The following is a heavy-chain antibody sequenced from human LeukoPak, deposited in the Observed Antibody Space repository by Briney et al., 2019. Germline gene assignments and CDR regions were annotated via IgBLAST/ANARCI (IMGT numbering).Heavy chain of an antibody. CDR3: ARVRRSVTATTNNWFDP. CDR1: GGSFSGYY. Sequence: SETLSLTCAVYGGSFSGYYWSWIRQPPGKGLEWIGEINHSGSTNYNPSLKSRVTISVDTSKNQFSLKLSSVAAADTAVYYSARVRRSVTATTNNWFDPWGQGTLVTVSS. J-gene: IGHJ5*02. CDR2: INHSGST. V-gene: IGHV4-34*01. D-gene: IGHD2-21*02.